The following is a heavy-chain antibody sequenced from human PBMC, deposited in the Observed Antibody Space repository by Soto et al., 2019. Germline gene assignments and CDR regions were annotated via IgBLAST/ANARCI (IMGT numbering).Heavy chain of an antibody. Sequence: SETLSLTCTVSGYSISSGSYWGWIRQSPGKGPEWIASIYHGGTTFYNPSLKSRITISVDTSHNQFSLNLRSVTAADTAVYYCARAYVMVVAGSTFDYWGHGTLVPVSS. J-gene: IGHJ4*01. D-gene: IGHD6-19*01. CDR2: IYHGGTT. V-gene: IGHV4-38-2*02. CDR3: ARAYVMVVAGSTFDY. CDR1: GYSISSGSY.